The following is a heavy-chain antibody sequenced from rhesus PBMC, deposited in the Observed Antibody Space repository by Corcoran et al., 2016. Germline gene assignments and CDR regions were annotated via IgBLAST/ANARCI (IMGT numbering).Heavy chain of an antibody. CDR2: IYGSSGST. CDR1: GGSISASYY. J-gene: IGHJ4*01. D-gene: IGHD1-1*01. V-gene: IGHV4S18*01. Sequence: QVQLQESGPGLVKPSETLSLTCAVSGGSISASYYWTWIRQPPGKGLECSGIIYGSSGSTNYNPSRKSRVNIAKETAKNQVSLKRISGTAADTAVYYCARSPSWNYYFDYWGQGVLVTVSS. CDR3: ARSPSWNYYFDY.